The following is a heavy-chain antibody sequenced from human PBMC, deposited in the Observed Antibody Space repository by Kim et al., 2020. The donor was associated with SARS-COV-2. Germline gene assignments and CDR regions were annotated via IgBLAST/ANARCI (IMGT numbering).Heavy chain of an antibody. CDR3: ARDRSYFDY. Sequence: SNKCYADSVKGRFTISRDNSKNTLYLQMNSLRAEDTAVYYCARDRSYFDYWGQGTLVTVSS. CDR2: SNK. V-gene: IGHV3-30-3*01. D-gene: IGHD3-16*02. J-gene: IGHJ4*02.